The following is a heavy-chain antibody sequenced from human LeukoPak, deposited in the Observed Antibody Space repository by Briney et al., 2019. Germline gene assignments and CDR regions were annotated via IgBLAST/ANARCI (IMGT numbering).Heavy chain of an antibody. D-gene: IGHD4-11*01. Sequence: PGRSLRLSCAASGFIFSHYGFHWVRQAPGKGLEWVAVIWSDGSNKFYGDSVKGRFAISRDDSQKTFFLHMNSLRVEDTAIYFCARDAQRGFDYSNSLRYWGQGILVTVSS. V-gene: IGHV3-33*01. J-gene: IGHJ4*02. CDR2: IWSDGSNK. CDR3: ARDAQRGFDYSNSLRY. CDR1: GFIFSHYG.